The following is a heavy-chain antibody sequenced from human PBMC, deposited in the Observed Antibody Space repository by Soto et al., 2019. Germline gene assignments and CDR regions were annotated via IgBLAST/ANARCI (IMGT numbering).Heavy chain of an antibody. CDR2: IYYSGST. J-gene: IGHJ4*02. V-gene: IGHV4-30-4*01. CDR1: GGSISSGDYY. CDR3: ASIKIGDSSGYYPVDY. Sequence: PSETLSLTCTVSGGSISSGDYYWSWIRQPPGKGLEWIGYIYYSGSTYYNPSLKSRVTISVDTSKNQFSLKLSSVTAADTAVYYCASIKIGDSSGYYPVDYWGQGTLVTVSS. D-gene: IGHD3-22*01.